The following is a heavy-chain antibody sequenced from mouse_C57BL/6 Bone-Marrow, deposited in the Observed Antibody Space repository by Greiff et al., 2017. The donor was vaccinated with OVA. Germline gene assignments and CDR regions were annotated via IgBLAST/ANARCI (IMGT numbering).Heavy chain of an antibody. CDR2: IYPRSGNT. CDR1: GYTFTSYG. D-gene: IGHD1-1*01. Sequence: VKLQESGAELARPGASVKLSCKASGYTFTSYGISWVKQRTGQGLEWIGEIYPRSGNTYYNEKVKGKATLTADKSSSTAYMELRSLTSEDSAVYFCASPLLLRRGQGTSGTVSS. CDR3: ASPLLLR. J-gene: IGHJ4*01. V-gene: IGHV1-81*01.